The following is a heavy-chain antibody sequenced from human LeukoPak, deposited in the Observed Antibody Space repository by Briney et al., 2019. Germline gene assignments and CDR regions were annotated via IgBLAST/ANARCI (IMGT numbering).Heavy chain of an antibody. J-gene: IGHJ6*02. V-gene: IGHV4-34*01. D-gene: IGHD3-10*01. CDR1: GGSFSGYY. CDR3: ARGVLLWFGEFYYYYGMDV. Sequence: SSETLSLTCAVYGGSFSGYYWSWIRQPPGKGLEWSGEINHSGSTNYNPSLKSRVTISVDTSKNQFSLKLSSVTAADTAVYYCARGVLLWFGEFYYYYGMDVWGQGTTVTVSS. CDR2: INHSGST.